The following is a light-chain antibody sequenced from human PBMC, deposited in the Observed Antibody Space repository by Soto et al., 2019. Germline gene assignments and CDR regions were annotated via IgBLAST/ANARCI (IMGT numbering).Light chain of an antibody. Sequence: QSALAQPSSVSGSPGQSITISCTGTSTDVGGYNYVSWYQHHPGKGPKLIIYEVSNRPSGVSDRFSGSKSGSKASLIISNLEAEDESDYYCGSYTSTDTPFVFGTGTKVTV. CDR3: GSYTSTDTPFV. CDR2: EVS. V-gene: IGLV2-14*01. CDR1: STDVGGYNY. J-gene: IGLJ1*01.